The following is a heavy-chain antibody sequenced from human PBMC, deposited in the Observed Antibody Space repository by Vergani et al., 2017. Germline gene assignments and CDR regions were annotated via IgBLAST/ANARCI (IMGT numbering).Heavy chain of an antibody. CDR2: IIPIFGTA. Sequence: QVQLVQSGAEVMKPGSSVKVSCKASGGTFSSYAISWVRQAPGQGLEWMGGIIPIFGTANYAQKFQGVVTITADESTSTAYMELSSLRSDDTAVYYCAGGYRREGYYYYYMDVWGKGTTVTVSS. J-gene: IGHJ6*03. V-gene: IGHV1-69*01. CDR1: GGTFSSYA. D-gene: IGHD6-25*01. CDR3: AGGYRREGYYYYYMDV.